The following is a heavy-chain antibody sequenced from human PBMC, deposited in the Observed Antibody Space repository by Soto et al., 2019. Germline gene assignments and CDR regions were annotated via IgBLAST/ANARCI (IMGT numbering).Heavy chain of an antibody. V-gene: IGHV3-30*18. J-gene: IGHJ3*02. CDR3: AKEGPYGDFDT. Sequence: GGSLRLSCAASGFTFSSYGMHWVRQAPGKGLEWVAVISYDGSNKYYADSVKGRFTISRDNSKNTLYLQMNSLRAEDTAVYYCAKEGPYGDFDTWGQGTMVTVSS. CDR2: ISYDGSNK. CDR1: GFTFSSYG. D-gene: IGHD4-17*01.